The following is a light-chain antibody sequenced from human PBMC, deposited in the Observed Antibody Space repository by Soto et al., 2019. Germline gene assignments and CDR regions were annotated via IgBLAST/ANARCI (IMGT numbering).Light chain of an antibody. V-gene: IGLV1-44*01. CDR2: SNN. Sequence: QSVLTQPPSASGTPGQRVTISCSGSSSHIGSNTVNWYQQLPGTAPKLLIYSNNQRPSGVPDRSSGSKSGTSASLAISGLQSEDEADYYCAAWDDSLNGLYVFGTGTKVTVL. CDR3: AAWDDSLNGLYV. CDR1: SSHIGSNT. J-gene: IGLJ1*01.